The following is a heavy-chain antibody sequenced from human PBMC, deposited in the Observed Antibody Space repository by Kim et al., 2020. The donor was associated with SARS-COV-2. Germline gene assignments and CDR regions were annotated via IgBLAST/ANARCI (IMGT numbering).Heavy chain of an antibody. J-gene: IGHJ4*02. CDR3: AREKVRQWLVDY. V-gene: IGHV6-1*01. D-gene: IGHD6-19*01. Sequence: DYAVSVKSRITINPDTSKNQFSLQLNSVTPEDTAVYYCAREKVRQWLVDYWGQGTLVTVSS.